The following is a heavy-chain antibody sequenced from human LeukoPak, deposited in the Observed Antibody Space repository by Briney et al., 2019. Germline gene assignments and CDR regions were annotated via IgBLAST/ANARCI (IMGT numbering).Heavy chain of an antibody. V-gene: IGHV3-23*01. CDR2: ISGSHGST. CDR1: GFTFSSTT. D-gene: IGHD3-3*01. J-gene: IGHJ5*02. CDR3: AKDTKFDP. Sequence: GGSLRLSCVASGFTFSSTTMGWVRQAPGKGLDWVSSISGSHGSTYYADSVKGRFTISRDNSKNTLYLQMNSLRAEDTAVYYCAKDTKFDPWGQGTLVTVSS.